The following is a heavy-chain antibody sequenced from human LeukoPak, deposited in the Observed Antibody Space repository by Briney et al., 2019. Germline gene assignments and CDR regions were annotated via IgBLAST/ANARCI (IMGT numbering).Heavy chain of an antibody. CDR3: ARQPEGTWFDP. Sequence: GESLRISCKGFGYRFTSNWISGVRQMPGKGLEWMGRIDPSDSYTNYSPSFQGHVTISADKSISTAYLQWSSLKASDTAMYYCARQPEGTWFDPWGQGTLVTVSS. V-gene: IGHV5-10-1*01. D-gene: IGHD1-1*01. CDR1: GYRFTSNW. CDR2: IDPSDSYT. J-gene: IGHJ5*02.